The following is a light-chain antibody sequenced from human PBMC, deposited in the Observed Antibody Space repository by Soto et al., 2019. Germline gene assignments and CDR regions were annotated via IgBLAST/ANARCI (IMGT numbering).Light chain of an antibody. CDR3: SSYIGSNKMV. V-gene: IGLV2-8*01. CDR2: EVT. Sequence: QSALTQPPSASGSPGQSVTISCTGTSSDVGGYNYVSWYQQHPGKAPKLMIYEVTKRPSGVPDRFSGSKSGNTDSLTVSGLQAEDEADYYCSSYIGSNKMVFGGGTKLTVL. CDR1: SSDVGGYNY. J-gene: IGLJ2*01.